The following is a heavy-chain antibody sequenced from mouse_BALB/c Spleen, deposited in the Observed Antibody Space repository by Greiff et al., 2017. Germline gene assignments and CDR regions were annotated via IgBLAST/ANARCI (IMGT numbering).Heavy chain of an antibody. J-gene: IGHJ2*01. CDR1: GFTFSSFG. CDR3: ARNMITTSHYFDY. D-gene: IGHD2-4*01. Sequence: EVKLVESGGGLVQPGGSRKLSCAASGFTFSSFGMHWVRQAPEKGLEWVAYISSGSSTIYYADTVKGRFTISRDNPKNNLFLQMTSLRSEDTAMYYCARNMITTSHYFDYWGQGTTLTVSA. CDR2: ISSGSSTI. V-gene: IGHV5-17*02.